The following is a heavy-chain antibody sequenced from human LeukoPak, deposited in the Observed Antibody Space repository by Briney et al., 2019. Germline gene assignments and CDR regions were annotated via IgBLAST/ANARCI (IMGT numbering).Heavy chain of an antibody. V-gene: IGHV3-30*03. Sequence: PGRSLRLSCAASGFTFSSYGMHWVRQAPGKGLEWVAVISYDGSHKYYVDSVKGRFTISRDNSKNTLDLQMNSLRAEDTAVYYCVRGSRDYIWGSYRSDPKIPFEYWGQGTLVTVSS. CDR2: ISYDGSHK. J-gene: IGHJ4*02. CDR3: VRGSRDYIWGSYRSDPKIPFEY. D-gene: IGHD3-16*02. CDR1: GFTFSSYG.